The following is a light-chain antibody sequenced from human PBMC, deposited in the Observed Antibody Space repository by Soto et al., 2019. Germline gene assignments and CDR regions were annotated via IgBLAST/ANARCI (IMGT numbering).Light chain of an antibody. CDR1: SGDVGGYDY. Sequence: QSALTQPPSASGSPGQSVTISCTGTSGDVGGYDYVSWYQQHPGKAPKLMIYEVTKRPLGVPDRFSGSKSSNTASLTVSGLQAEDEADYYCSSYAGSDNPDVFGTRTKVTVL. V-gene: IGLV2-8*01. CDR2: EVT. CDR3: SSYAGSDNPDV. J-gene: IGLJ1*01.